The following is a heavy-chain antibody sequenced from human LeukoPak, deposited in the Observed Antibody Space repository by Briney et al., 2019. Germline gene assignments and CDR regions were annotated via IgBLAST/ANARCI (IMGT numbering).Heavy chain of an antibody. Sequence: PSETLSLTCTVSGGSISSYYWSWIRQPPGKGQEWIGYIYYSGSTNYNPSLKSRVTISVDTSKNQFSLKLSSVTAADTAVYYCARGVTYYDFWSGSHSFDPWGQGTLVTVSS. J-gene: IGHJ5*02. CDR3: ARGVTYYDFWSGSHSFDP. CDR1: GGSISSYY. CDR2: IYYSGST. V-gene: IGHV4-59*01. D-gene: IGHD3-3*01.